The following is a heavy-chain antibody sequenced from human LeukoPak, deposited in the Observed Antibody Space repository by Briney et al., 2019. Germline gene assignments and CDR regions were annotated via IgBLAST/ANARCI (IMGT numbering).Heavy chain of an antibody. D-gene: IGHD2-21*02. CDR1: GGTFSSYA. CDR2: IIPIFGTA. Sequence: GASVKVSCKASGGTFSSYAISWVRQAPGQGLEWMGGIIPIFGTANYAQKFQGRATITADESTSTAYMELSSLRSEDTAVYYCARAPPLAYCGGDCYSDAFDIWGQGTMVTVSS. V-gene: IGHV1-69*13. CDR3: ARAPPLAYCGGDCYSDAFDI. J-gene: IGHJ3*02.